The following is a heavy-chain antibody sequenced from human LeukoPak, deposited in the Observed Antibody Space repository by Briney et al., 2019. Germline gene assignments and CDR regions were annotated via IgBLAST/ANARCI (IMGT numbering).Heavy chain of an antibody. CDR1: GDSVSSNSAA. V-gene: IGHV6-1*01. J-gene: IGHJ2*01. CDR3: ARDRGIAAAGYFGL. CDR2: TYYRSKWFN. D-gene: IGHD6-13*01. Sequence: SQTLSLTCAISGDSVSSNSAAWNWIRQSPSSGLEWLGRTYYRSKWFNDYAISVKSRITINPDTSKNQFSLQLNSVTPEDTAVYYCARDRGIAAAGYFGLWGRGTLVTVSS.